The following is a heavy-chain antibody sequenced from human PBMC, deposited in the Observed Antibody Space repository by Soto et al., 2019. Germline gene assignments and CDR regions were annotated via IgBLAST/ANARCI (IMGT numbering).Heavy chain of an antibody. D-gene: IGHD1-26*01. J-gene: IGHJ4*02. CDR3: ARDPQWELYYFDY. V-gene: IGHV3-30*04. CDR1: GFTFSSYA. CDR2: ISYDGSSK. Sequence: GGSLRLSCAASGFTFSSYAMHWVRQAPGKGLEWVAVISYDGSSKYYADSVKGRFTISRDNSKNTLYLQMNSLRAEDTAVYYCARDPQWELYYFDYWGQGTLVTVSS.